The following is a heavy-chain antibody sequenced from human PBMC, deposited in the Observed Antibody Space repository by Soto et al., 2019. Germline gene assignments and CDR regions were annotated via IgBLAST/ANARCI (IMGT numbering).Heavy chain of an antibody. CDR3: ARRVVPTTTGYYYGMDV. V-gene: IGHV4-30-4*01. J-gene: IGHJ6*02. Sequence: PSETLSLTCTVSGGSIGSGDYYWSWIRLPPGKGLEWIGYIYCSGSTYYNPSLKSRVTISVDTSKNQFSLKLSSVTAADTAVYYCARRVVPTTTGYYYGMDVWGQGTTVTVSS. D-gene: IGHD2-2*01. CDR2: IYCSGST. CDR1: GGSIGSGDYY.